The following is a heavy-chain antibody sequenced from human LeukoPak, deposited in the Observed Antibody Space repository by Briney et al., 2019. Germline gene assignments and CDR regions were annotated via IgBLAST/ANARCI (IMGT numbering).Heavy chain of an antibody. CDR2: INSDGTTT. J-gene: IGHJ6*02. V-gene: IGHV3-74*01. Sequence: GGSLRLSCAASGFTFSSYWMHWVRQAPGKGLVWVSRINSDGTTTSYADSVKGRFTISRDNAKNTLYLQMNALRAEDTAVYYCASSSPTVVSDTYYYYAMDVWGQGATVTVSS. D-gene: IGHD4-23*01. CDR3: ASSSPTVVSDTYYYYAMDV. CDR1: GFTFSSYW.